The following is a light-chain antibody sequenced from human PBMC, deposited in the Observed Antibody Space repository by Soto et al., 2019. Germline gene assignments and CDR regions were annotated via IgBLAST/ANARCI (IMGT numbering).Light chain of an antibody. CDR2: EVT. V-gene: IGLV2-14*01. Sequence: QSVLTQPPSVSGAPGQSITISCTGTSSDLGSDDFVPWYQQHPGTAPKLLIYEVTNRPSGVSYRFSGSKSGNAASLTISGLQAEDEADYYCSSFTTTNTGVFGGGTKLTVL. CDR3: SSFTTTNTGV. J-gene: IGLJ3*02. CDR1: SSDLGSDDF.